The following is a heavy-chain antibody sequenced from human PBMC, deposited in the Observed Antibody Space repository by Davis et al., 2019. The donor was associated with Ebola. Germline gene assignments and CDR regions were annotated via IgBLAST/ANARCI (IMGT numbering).Heavy chain of an antibody. CDR1: GGSFSASS. CDR3: ARSILYGGTNWLDP. Sequence: GSLRLSCAVYGGSFSASSWTWIRQPPGKGLEWIGEINHSGRTNYKPSLRSRVTMSLDTSKKQFSLKLSSVTAADTAVYYCARSILYGGTNWLDPWGQGTLVTVSS. J-gene: IGHJ5*02. V-gene: IGHV4-34*01. CDR2: INHSGRT. D-gene: IGHD2/OR15-2a*01.